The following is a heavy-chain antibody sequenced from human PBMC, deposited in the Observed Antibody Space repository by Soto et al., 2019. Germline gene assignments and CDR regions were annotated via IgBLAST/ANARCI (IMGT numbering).Heavy chain of an antibody. CDR1: GGSISSYY. V-gene: IGHV4-59*01. D-gene: IGHD3-22*01. CDR2: IYYSGST. Sequence: LSLTCTVSGGSISSYYWSWIRQPPGKGLEWIGYIYYSGSTNYNPSLKSRVTISVDTSKNQFSLKLSSVTAADTAVYYCARASFSPSSGYYFDYWGQGTLVTVSS. CDR3: ARASFSPSSGYYFDY. J-gene: IGHJ4*02.